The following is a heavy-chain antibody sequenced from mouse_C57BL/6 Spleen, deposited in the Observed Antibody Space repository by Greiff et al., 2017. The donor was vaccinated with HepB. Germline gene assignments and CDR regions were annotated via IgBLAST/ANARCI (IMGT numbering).Heavy chain of an antibody. CDR3: ARQKWYFDV. Sequence: EVQGVESGGGLVQPGGSLKLSCAASGFTFSDYYMYWVRQTPEKRLEWVAYISNGGGRTYYPDTVKGRFTISRDNTKNTLYLQMSRLQSEDTAMYYCARQKWYFDVWGTGTTVTVSS. CDR2: ISNGGGRT. V-gene: IGHV5-12*01. CDR1: GFTFSDYY. J-gene: IGHJ1*03.